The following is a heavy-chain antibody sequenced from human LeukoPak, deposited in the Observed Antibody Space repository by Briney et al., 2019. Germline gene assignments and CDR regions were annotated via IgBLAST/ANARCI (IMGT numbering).Heavy chain of an antibody. J-gene: IGHJ5*02. D-gene: IGHD1-1*01. Sequence: ASVKVSCKASGYTFTGYYMHWVRQAPGQGLEWMGWINPNSGGTNYAQKLQGRVTMTRDTSTSTVYMELSSLRSEDTAVYYCARDRRSQRKVLWFDPWGQGTLVTVSS. CDR3: ARDRRSQRKVLWFDP. CDR1: GYTFTGYY. V-gene: IGHV1-2*02. CDR2: INPNSGGT.